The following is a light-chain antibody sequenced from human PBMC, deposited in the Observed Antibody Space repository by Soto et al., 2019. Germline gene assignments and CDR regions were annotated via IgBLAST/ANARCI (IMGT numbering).Light chain of an antibody. CDR1: QSISSW. CDR2: KAS. Sequence: DIQMTQSPSTLSASVGDRVTITCRASQSISSWLAWYQQKPGKAPKLLIYKASSLESGVPSRFSGSGSGTEFILSISILQPDDFATYYGQQYNCYPTFGGGTKLEIK. CDR3: QQYNCYPT. V-gene: IGKV1-5*03. J-gene: IGKJ4*01.